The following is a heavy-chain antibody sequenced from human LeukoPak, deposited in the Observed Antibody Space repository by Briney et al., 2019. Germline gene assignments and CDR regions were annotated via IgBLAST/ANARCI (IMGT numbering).Heavy chain of an antibody. CDR1: GGSFSGYY. J-gene: IGHJ4*02. CDR2: INHSGST. D-gene: IGHD3-10*01. CDR3: ARGTITMVRGVIGWFDY. Sequence: SETLSLTCAVYGGSFSGYYWSWIRQPPGKGLEWIGEINHSGSTNYNPSLKSRVTISVDTSKNQFSLKLSSVTAAETAVYYCARGTITMVRGVIGWFDYWGQGTLVTVSS. V-gene: IGHV4-34*01.